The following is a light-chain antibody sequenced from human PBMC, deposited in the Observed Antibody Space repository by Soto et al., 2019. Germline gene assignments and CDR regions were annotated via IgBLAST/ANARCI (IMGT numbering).Light chain of an antibody. CDR3: QQYSRSAT. V-gene: IGKV3-20*01. CDR2: GAS. CDR1: QRMSNSY. Sequence: EIVLTQSPGTLSLSPGERVTLSCRASQRMSNSYLAWYQQKPGQAPRLLIYGASSRATGIPDRFSGSGSGTDFTLTISRLEPEDFAVYYCQQYSRSATFGPGTTVDIK. J-gene: IGKJ3*01.